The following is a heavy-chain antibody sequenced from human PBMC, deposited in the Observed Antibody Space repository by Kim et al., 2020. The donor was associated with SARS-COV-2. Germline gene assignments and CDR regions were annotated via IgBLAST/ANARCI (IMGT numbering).Heavy chain of an antibody. Sequence: GGSLRLSCTASGFNFSSYNMHWVRQAPGKGLEWVAYISSSSSEIYYADSVKGRFTISRDNAKNSLYLQMNSLRAEDTAVYYCASDYHVFWTGYYSACGYWGQETLDTVSS. CDR2: ISSSSSEI. CDR1: GFNFSSYN. CDR3: ASDYHVFWTGYYSACGY. V-gene: IGHV3-21*01. D-gene: IGHD3-3*01. J-gene: IGHJ4*02.